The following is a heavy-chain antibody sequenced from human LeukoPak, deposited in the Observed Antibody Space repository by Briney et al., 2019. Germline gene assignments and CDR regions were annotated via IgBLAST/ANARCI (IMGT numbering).Heavy chain of an antibody. J-gene: IGHJ4*02. CDR2: IKSKTDGETT. Sequence: GGSLRLSCAASEFSFTNAWMSWVRQAPGKGLEWVGHIKSKTDGETTDYAAPVKGRFTISRDDSKNTLYLQMNSLKTEDKAVYYCSTRPWGFDYWGQGTLVTVSS. CDR1: EFSFTNAW. D-gene: IGHD3-16*01. V-gene: IGHV3-15*01. CDR3: STRPWGFDY.